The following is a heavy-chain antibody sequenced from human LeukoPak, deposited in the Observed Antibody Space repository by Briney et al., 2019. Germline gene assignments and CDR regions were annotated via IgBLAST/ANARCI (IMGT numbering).Heavy chain of an antibody. V-gene: IGHV3-15*01. J-gene: IGHJ4*02. D-gene: IGHD3-3*01. CDR3: TTVRPRGYDFWSGHHQN. CDR1: GFTFSNAW. CDR2: IKSKTDGGTT. Sequence: GGSLRLSFAASGFTFSNAWMSWVRQAPGKGLEWVGRIKSKTDGGTTDYAVPVKGRFTISRDDSKNTLYLQMNSLKTEDTAVYYCTTVRPRGYDFWSGHHQNWGQGTLVTVSS.